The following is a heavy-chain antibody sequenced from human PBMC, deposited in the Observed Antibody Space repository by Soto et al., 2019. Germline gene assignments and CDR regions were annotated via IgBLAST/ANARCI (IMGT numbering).Heavy chain of an antibody. CDR3: ARGTRDYFDTTGPGYGMDV. CDR1: GDSISDVDYY. CDR2: FYDSGTS. D-gene: IGHD3-22*01. J-gene: IGHJ6*02. Sequence: QVQLQESGPGLVKPSQTLSLTCTVSGDSISDVDYYWSWVRQTPREGLEWIGAFYDSGTSYYSPSHKIRMTISVASSKNQFSLPLTSVTAADTAVYYCARGTRDYFDTTGPGYGMDVWGQGTTVTVSS. V-gene: IGHV4-30-4*01.